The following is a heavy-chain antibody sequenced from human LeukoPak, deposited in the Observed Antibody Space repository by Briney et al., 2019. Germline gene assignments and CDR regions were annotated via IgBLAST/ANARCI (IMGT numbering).Heavy chain of an antibody. D-gene: IGHD2-21*02. V-gene: IGHV4-38-2*02. Sequence: SETLSLTCAVSDYSISSAYYWGWTRQPPGKGLEWIGSIYHSGSTDYNPSLKSRVTISVDTSKNQFSLKLRSVTAADTAVYYCARDQAYCGGDCYFDFWGQGTLVTVSS. CDR3: ARDQAYCGGDCYFDF. CDR2: IYHSGST. J-gene: IGHJ4*02. CDR1: DYSISSAYY.